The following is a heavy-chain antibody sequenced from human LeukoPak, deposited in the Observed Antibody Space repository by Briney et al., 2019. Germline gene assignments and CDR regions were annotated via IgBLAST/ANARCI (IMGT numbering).Heavy chain of an antibody. V-gene: IGHV4-30-4*08. CDR1: GGSFSGYY. J-gene: IGHJ5*02. CDR2: IFYSGST. Sequence: SETLSLTCAVYGGSFSGYYWIWIRQPPGKGLDWIGYIFYSGSTYYNPSLKSRVTISVDTSKNQFSLKLSSVTAADTAVYYCARGGDNSWFDPWGQGTLVTVSS. CDR3: ARGGDNSWFDP.